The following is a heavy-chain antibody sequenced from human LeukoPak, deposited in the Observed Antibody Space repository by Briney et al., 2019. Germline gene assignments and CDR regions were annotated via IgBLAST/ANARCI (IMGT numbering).Heavy chain of an antibody. CDR1: GYSISSGYY. J-gene: IGHJ4*02. CDR2: IYHSGST. V-gene: IGHV4-38-2*02. CDR3: ARVRSYGDYPLGY. Sequence: PSETLSLTCTVSGYSISSGYYWGWIRQPPGKGLEWIGSIYHSGSTYYNPSLKSRVTISVDTSKNQFSLKLSSVTAADTAVYYCARVRSYGDYPLGYWGQGTLVTVSS. D-gene: IGHD4-17*01.